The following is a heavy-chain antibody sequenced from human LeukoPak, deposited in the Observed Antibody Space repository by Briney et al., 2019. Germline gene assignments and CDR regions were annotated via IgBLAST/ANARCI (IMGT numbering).Heavy chain of an antibody. CDR3: ASSGDVMVRGVISWFDP. J-gene: IGHJ5*02. Sequence: GGSLRLSCAASGFTFSSYGMHWVRQAPGKGLEWVAVISYDGSNKYYADSVKGRFTISRDNSKNTLYLQMNSLRAEDTAVYYCASSGDVMVRGVISWFDPWGQGTLVTVSS. D-gene: IGHD3-10*01. V-gene: IGHV3-30*03. CDR2: ISYDGSNK. CDR1: GFTFSSYG.